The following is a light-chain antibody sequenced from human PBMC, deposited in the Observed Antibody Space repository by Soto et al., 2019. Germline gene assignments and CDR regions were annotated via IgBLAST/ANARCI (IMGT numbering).Light chain of an antibody. CDR2: AAS. CDR3: QQSSSTPQT. Sequence: DIQMTQSPSSLSASVGDRVTITCRASRDITDYLAWYQQKPGQVPKLLIYAASTLQSGVPSRFTASGSGTDFTLTITGLRPEDFATYYCQQSSSTPQTFGGGTRVEIK. CDR1: RDITDY. J-gene: IGKJ4*01. V-gene: IGKV1-27*01.